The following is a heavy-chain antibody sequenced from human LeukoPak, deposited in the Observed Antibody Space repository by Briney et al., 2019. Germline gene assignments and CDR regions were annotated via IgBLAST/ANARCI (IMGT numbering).Heavy chain of an antibody. CDR2: ISSSGSTI. J-gene: IGHJ6*03. CDR1: GFTFSSYE. V-gene: IGHV3-48*03. CDR3: ARDGDPAYYYYMDV. Sequence: TGGSLRLSCAASGFTFSSYEMNWVRQAPGKGLEWVSYISSSGSTIYYADSVKGRFTISRDNAKNSLYLQMNSLRAEDTAVYYCARDGDPAYYYYMDVWGKGTTVTVSS. D-gene: IGHD6-25*01.